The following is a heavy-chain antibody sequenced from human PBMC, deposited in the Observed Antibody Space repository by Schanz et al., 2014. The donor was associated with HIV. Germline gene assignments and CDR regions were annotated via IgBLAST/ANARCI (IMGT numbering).Heavy chain of an antibody. J-gene: IGHJ6*02. CDR3: ARGEVATIEDKRGDYYYYYTMDV. D-gene: IGHD5-12*01. CDR2: IIPIFGTA. Sequence: QVQLVQSGAEVKKPGASVKVSCKASGYTFTSYDINWVRQAPGQGLEWMGGIIPIFGTANYAQKFQDRVTITADEPTSTAYMVLRGLRSEDTAVYYCARGEVATIEDKRGDYYYYYTMDVWGQGTTVTVSS. CDR1: GYTFTSYD. V-gene: IGHV1-69*01.